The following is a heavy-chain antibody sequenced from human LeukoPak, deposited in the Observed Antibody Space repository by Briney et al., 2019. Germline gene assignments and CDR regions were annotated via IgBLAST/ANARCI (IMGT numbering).Heavy chain of an antibody. Sequence: SETLSLTCTVSGGSISSYYWSWIRRPPGKGLEWIGYIYYSGSTNYNPSLKSRVTISVDTSKNQFSLKLSSVTAADTAVYYCARFGPYGSGSYKFDYWGQGTLVTVSS. D-gene: IGHD3-10*01. J-gene: IGHJ4*02. CDR1: GGSISSYY. CDR2: IYYSGST. V-gene: IGHV4-59*01. CDR3: ARFGPYGSGSYKFDY.